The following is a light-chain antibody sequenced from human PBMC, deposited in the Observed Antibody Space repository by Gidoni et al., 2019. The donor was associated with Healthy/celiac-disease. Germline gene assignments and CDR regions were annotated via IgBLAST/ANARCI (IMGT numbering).Light chain of an antibody. Sequence: DIQMTQSPSSLSASVGDRVTITCRASQSISSYLNWYQQKPGKAPKLLIYSASSMQSGVPSRFSSSSSWADFTLTISSLQPEDFATYYCRQSCSTPWTFGQGTKVEIK. CDR2: SAS. CDR3: RQSCSTPWT. J-gene: IGKJ1*01. V-gene: IGKV1-39*01. CDR1: QSISSY.